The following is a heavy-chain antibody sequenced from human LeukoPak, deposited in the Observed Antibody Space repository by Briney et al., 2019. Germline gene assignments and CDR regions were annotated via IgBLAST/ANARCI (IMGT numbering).Heavy chain of an antibody. CDR1: GYTFTGYY. D-gene: IGHD5-18*01. J-gene: IGHJ4*02. Sequence: ASVKVSCKASGYTFTGYYIHWVRQAPGQGLEWMGRISPNSGATNYAQKFQGRVTMTRDTSFSTAYMELSGLTSDDTAVYYCARDGYIYDKWGQGTLVTVSS. CDR2: ISPNSGAT. V-gene: IGHV1-2*02. CDR3: ARDGYIYDK.